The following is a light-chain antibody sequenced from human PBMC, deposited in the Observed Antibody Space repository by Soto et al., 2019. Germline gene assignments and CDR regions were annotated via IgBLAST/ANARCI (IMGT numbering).Light chain of an antibody. CDR2: GHT. V-gene: IGLV1-40*01. CDR3: ASKAGSSRHVV. J-gene: IGLJ2*01. Sequence: QSVLTQPPSVSGAPGQRVTISCTGSSSNIGAGYDVNWYQHVPGKAPKLLIYGHTNRPAGVPARFSGSKSGNTASLTISGLQAEDEADYYCASKAGSSRHVVFGGGTKLTVL. CDR1: SSNIGAGYD.